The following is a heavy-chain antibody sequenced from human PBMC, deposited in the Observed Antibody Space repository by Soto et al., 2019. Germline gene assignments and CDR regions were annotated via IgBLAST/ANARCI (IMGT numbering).Heavy chain of an antibody. CDR1: GYTFTSYA. V-gene: IGHV1-3*01. CDR2: INAGNGNT. D-gene: IGHD3-22*01. CDR3: ARWGGAYYYDSSGYYGGPFNY. J-gene: IGHJ4*02. Sequence: EASVKVSCKASGYTFTSYAMHWVRQAPGQRLEWMGWINAGNGNTKYSQKFQGRVTITRDTSASTAYMELSSLRSEDTAVYYCARWGGAYYYDSSGYYGGPFNYWGQGTLVTVSS.